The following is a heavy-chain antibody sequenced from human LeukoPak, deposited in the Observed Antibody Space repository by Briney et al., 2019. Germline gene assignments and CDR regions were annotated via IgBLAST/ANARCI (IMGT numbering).Heavy chain of an antibody. Sequence: ASVKVSCTASGYTFTSYYTHWVRQAPGQGLEWMGIINPNGGSTSYAQKFQGRVVMTRDTSTSTVYMELTSLRSEDTAVYLCAREGVLQGGYYRYYFDYWGQGTLVTVSS. CDR2: INPNGGST. J-gene: IGHJ4*02. V-gene: IGHV1-46*01. D-gene: IGHD3-3*01. CDR3: AREGVLQGGYYRYYFDY. CDR1: GYTFTSYY.